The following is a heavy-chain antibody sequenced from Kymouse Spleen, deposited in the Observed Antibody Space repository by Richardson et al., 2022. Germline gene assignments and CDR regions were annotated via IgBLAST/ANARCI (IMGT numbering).Heavy chain of an antibody. D-gene: IGHD3-3*01. CDR2: ISWNSGSI. J-gene: IGHJ3*02. Sequence: EVQLVESGGGLVQPGRSLRLSCAASGFTFDDYAMHWVRQAPGKGLEWVSGISWNSGSIGYADSVKGRFTISRDNAKNSLYLQMNSLRAEDTALYYCAKDMTTIFGVVIMGAFDIWGQGTMVTVSS. V-gene: IGHV3-9*01. CDR1: GFTFDDYA. CDR3: AKDMTTIFGVVIMGAFDI.